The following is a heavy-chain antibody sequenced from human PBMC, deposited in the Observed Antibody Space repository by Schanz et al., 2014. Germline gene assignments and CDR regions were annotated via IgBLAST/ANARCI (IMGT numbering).Heavy chain of an antibody. CDR2: IGNGGVTI. D-gene: IGHD3-10*01. CDR1: GFVFGDYF. CDR3: ARIGGSVFDY. J-gene: IGHJ4*02. Sequence: ESGGTLVRPGGSLRLSCAASGFVFGDYFMAWIRQPPGRGLEWVSYIGNGGVTIYYADSVKGRFTISRDNSKNSLYLQMNSLRAEDTAVYYCARIGGSVFDYWAQGTLVTVSS. V-gene: IGHV3-11*01.